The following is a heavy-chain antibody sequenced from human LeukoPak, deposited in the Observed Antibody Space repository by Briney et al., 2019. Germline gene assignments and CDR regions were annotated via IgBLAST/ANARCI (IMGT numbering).Heavy chain of an antibody. CDR2: IYYSGST. D-gene: IGHD2-2*01. V-gene: IGHV4-39*01. CDR1: GGSISSSNYY. J-gene: IGHJ4*02. Sequence: PSETLSLTCTVSGGSISSSNYYWGWIRQPPGKGLEWIGNIYYSGSTYYNPSLKSRVTISVDTSKNQFSLKLSSVTAADTAVYYCAGDRREPPSYQLPPFDYWGQGTLVTVSS. CDR3: AGDRREPPSYQLPPFDY.